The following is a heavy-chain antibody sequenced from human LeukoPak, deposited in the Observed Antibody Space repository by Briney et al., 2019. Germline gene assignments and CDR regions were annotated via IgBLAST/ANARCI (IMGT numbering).Heavy chain of an antibody. D-gene: IGHD4-17*01. CDR1: GFTFSSYG. CDR2: IRYDGSNK. Sequence: GGSLRLSCAASGFTFSSYGMHWVRQAPGKGLEWVAFIRYDGSNKYYADSVKSRFTISRDNSKNTLYLQMNSLRAEDTAVYYCAKDSGRLRFTALLWYYGMDVWGQGTTVTVSS. J-gene: IGHJ6*02. CDR3: AKDSGRLRFTALLWYYGMDV. V-gene: IGHV3-30*02.